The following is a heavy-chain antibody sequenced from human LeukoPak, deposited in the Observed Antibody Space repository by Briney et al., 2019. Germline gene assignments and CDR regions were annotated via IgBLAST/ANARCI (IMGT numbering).Heavy chain of an antibody. CDR2: IDYSGRT. Sequence: SETLSLTCSVSGDPIDSVSYYWGWIRQAPGKGPEWIASIDYSGRTFYNPSLRSRVTISVDTSNNDFSLNLTSVTAADTAVYYCARTIVDGAFDIWGQGTMVTVSS. D-gene: IGHD3-22*01. V-gene: IGHV4-39*07. J-gene: IGHJ3*02. CDR1: GDPIDSVSYY. CDR3: ARTIVDGAFDI.